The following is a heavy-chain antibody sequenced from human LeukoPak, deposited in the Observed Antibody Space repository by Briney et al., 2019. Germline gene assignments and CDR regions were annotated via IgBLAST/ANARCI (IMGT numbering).Heavy chain of an antibody. Sequence: GGSLRLSCAASGFTFTNHAMSWVRQAPGKGLEWVASISSGSHHKYHADSVKGRFTVSRDNDKNSLFLQMNSLRAEDTALYYCATRLTADSYEASDIWGQGTMVTVSS. V-gene: IGHV3-21*06. CDR2: ISSGSHHK. D-gene: IGHD6-13*01. J-gene: IGHJ3*02. CDR3: ATRLTADSYEASDI. CDR1: GFTFTNHA.